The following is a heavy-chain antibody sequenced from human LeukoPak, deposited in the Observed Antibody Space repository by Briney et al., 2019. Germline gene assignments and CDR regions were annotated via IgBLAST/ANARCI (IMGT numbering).Heavy chain of an antibody. CDR1: AFSFRTYW. CDR3: AVIDSNGWQVGLDY. J-gene: IGHJ4*02. Sequence: GGSLRLSCVASAFSFRTYWMNWVRQAPGKGLEWVANINQDGSVKHHLDSVKGRFTISRDNAKNSLYLQMNSLRADDTAVYYCAVIDSNGWQVGLDYWGQGTQVTVSS. D-gene: IGHD6-19*01. CDR2: INQDGSVK. V-gene: IGHV3-7*01.